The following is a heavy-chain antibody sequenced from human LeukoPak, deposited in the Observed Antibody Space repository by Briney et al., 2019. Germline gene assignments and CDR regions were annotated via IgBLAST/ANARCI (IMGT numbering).Heavy chain of an antibody. CDR3: ARDDSSRDGSGSYHY. V-gene: IGHV4-4*07. CDR1: SGSINSYY. D-gene: IGHD3-10*01. J-gene: IGHJ4*02. CDR2: VHVSGST. Sequence: SETLSLTCTVSSGSINSYYWAWIRQAAGRRLEWVGRVHVSGSTNYNPSLRSRVAISLEWSKNQFYLTERSLTAADTAVYYCARDDSSRDGSGSYHYGGQGILVTVPS.